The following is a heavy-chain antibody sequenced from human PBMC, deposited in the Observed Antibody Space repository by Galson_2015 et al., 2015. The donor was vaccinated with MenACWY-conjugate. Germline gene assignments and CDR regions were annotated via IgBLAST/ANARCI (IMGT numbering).Heavy chain of an antibody. Sequence: SLRLSCTASGFTFSSYAMNWVRQAPGKGLEWVSAISGSGDSTYYADSVKGRFTISRDNSKNTLYLLMISLGAEDTAVYYCAQDRALYYFGSGSSIFGYWGQGTLVTVSS. CDR2: ISGSGDST. CDR1: GFTFSSYA. J-gene: IGHJ4*02. CDR3: AQDRALYYFGSGSSIFGY. V-gene: IGHV3-23*01. D-gene: IGHD3-10*01.